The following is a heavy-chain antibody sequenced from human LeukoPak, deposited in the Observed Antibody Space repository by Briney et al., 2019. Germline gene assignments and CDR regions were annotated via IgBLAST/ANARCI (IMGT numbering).Heavy chain of an antibody. D-gene: IGHD3-10*01. V-gene: IGHV4-39*01. Sequence: TSETLSLTCSVSGGSISSSSYYWGWIRQPPGKGLEWIGNIYYSGSTYYIPSLKSRVTISVDTSKNQFSLKLTSVTAADTAVYYSARLGPNWFDPWGQGTLVTVSS. J-gene: IGHJ5*02. CDR2: IYYSGST. CDR3: ARLGPNWFDP. CDR1: GGSISSSSYY.